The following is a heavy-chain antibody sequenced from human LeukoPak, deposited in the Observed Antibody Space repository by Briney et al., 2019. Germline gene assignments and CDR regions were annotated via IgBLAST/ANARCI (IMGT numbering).Heavy chain of an antibody. J-gene: IGHJ5*02. Sequence: GGSLRLSCAASGFTFSSYAMSWVRQAPGKGLEWVSAISGSGGSTYYADSVKGRFTISRDNSKNTLYLQMNSLRAEDTAGYYCAKYSSSWFPSYNWFDPWGQGALVTVSS. V-gene: IGHV3-23*01. D-gene: IGHD6-13*01. CDR1: GFTFSSYA. CDR2: ISGSGGST. CDR3: AKYSSSWFPSYNWFDP.